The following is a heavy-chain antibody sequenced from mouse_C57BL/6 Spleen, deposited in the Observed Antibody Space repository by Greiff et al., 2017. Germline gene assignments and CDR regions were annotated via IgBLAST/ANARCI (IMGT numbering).Heavy chain of an antibody. J-gene: IGHJ2*01. Sequence: QVQLQQSGAELARPGASVKMSCKASGYTFTSYTMHWVKQRPGQGLEWIGYINPSSGYTKYNQKFKDKATLTADKSSSTAYMQLSSLTSEDSAVYFCARSGIYITTVVATNFDYWGQGTTLTVSS. CDR3: ARSGIYITTVVATNFDY. D-gene: IGHD1-1*01. CDR1: GYTFTSYT. V-gene: IGHV1-4*01. CDR2: INPSSGYT.